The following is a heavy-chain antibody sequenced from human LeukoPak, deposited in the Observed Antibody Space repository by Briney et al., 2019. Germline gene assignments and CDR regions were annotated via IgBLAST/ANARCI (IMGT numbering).Heavy chain of an antibody. CDR1: GFTFSTYS. D-gene: IGHD1-20*01. Sequence: GGSLRLSCAASGFTFSTYSMNWVRQAPGKGLEWISYISLSSDYIFYADSVKGRFTISRDNAKNSLSLQMNSLRAEDTAVYYCATDQRGYNWNYLDYWGQGTLVTVSS. J-gene: IGHJ4*02. CDR2: ISLSSDYI. V-gene: IGHV3-21*01. CDR3: ATDQRGYNWNYLDY.